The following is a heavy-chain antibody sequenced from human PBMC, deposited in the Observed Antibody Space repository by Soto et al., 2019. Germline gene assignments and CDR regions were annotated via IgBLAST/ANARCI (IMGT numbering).Heavy chain of an antibody. CDR2: FYCSGTT. Sequence: HVQVQESGPGLVKPSETLSLTCTVSGCSVNNYYWSWIRQPPGKGLEWIAYFYCSGTTNYNPSFKSRVIVSVDTSRNQFSLKLSSLTAADTAVYYCARWHSSSGYYGMDVWGQGTTVTVSS. J-gene: IGHJ6*02. V-gene: IGHV4-59*02. D-gene: IGHD6-25*01. CDR1: GCSVNNYY. CDR3: ARWHSSSGYYGMDV.